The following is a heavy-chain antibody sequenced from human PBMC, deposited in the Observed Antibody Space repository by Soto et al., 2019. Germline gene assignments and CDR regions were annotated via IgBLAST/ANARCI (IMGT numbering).Heavy chain of an antibody. V-gene: IGHV3-21*02. J-gene: IGHJ4*02. CDR2: ITGSSSYI. CDR3: AXDVYYYDSSAYWAY. Sequence: EVQLVESGGGLVKPGGSLRLSCAASGFTFSSYSMNWVRQAPGKGLEWVSSITGSSSYIYYADSVKGRFTISRDNAKNXXXXXXNXXXXXXXAXYYCAXDVYYYDSSAYWAYWGQGTLVTVSS. D-gene: IGHD3-22*01. CDR1: GFTFSSYS.